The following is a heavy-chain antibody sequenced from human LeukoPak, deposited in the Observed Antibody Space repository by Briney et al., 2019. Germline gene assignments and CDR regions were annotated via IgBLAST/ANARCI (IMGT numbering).Heavy chain of an antibody. D-gene: IGHD3-9*01. CDR1: GFTFSSYG. Sequence: GGSLRLSCAASGFTFSSYGMHWVRQAPGKGLEWVAVISYDGSNKYYADSVKGRFTISRDNSKNTLYLQMNSLRAEDTAVYYCARMTGYLLMGYQRWGQGTLVTVSS. CDR3: ARMTGYLLMGYQR. V-gene: IGHV3-30*03. J-gene: IGHJ4*02. CDR2: ISYDGSNK.